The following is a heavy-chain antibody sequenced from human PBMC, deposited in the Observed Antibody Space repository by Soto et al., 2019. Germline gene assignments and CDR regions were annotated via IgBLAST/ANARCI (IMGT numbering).Heavy chain of an antibody. CDR1: GFTFSSYA. V-gene: IGHV3-30-3*01. CDR3: ARDLITIFGYYYYGMEV. D-gene: IGHD3-3*01. Sequence: QVQLVESGGGVVQPGRSLRLSCAASGFTFSSYAMHWVRQAPGKGLEWVAVISYDGSNKYYADSVKGRFTISRDNSKNTLYLQMNSVRAEDTAVYYCARDLITIFGYYYYGMEVWGQGTMVTVSS. CDR2: ISYDGSNK. J-gene: IGHJ6*02.